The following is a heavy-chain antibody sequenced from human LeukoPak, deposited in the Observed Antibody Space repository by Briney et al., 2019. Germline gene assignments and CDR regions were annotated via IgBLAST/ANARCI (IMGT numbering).Heavy chain of an antibody. CDR1: GGTFSSYA. J-gene: IGHJ6*04. D-gene: IGHD1-1*01. CDR3: VRGTTGTTPVRYYYYGMDV. V-gene: IGHV1-69*01. CDR2: IIPIFGTA. Sequence: SVKVSCKASGGTFSSYAISWVRQAPGQGLEWMGGIIPIFGTASYAQKFQGRVTITADESTSTAYMELSSLRSEDTAVYYCVRGTTGTTPVRYYYYGMDVWGKGTTVTVSS.